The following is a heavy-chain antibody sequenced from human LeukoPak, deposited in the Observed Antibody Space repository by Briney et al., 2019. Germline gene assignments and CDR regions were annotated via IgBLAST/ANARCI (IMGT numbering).Heavy chain of an antibody. CDR1: GGTFSSYA. CDR2: IIPIFGTA. CDR3: ARGRGSTMIVVHYFDY. Sequence: GASVKVSCKASGGTFSSYAISWVRQAPGQGLEWMGGIIPIFGTANYAQKFQGRVTITADESTSTAYMELSSLRSEDTAVYYCARGRGSTMIVVHYFDYWGQGTLVTVSS. D-gene: IGHD3-22*01. V-gene: IGHV1-69*13. J-gene: IGHJ4*02.